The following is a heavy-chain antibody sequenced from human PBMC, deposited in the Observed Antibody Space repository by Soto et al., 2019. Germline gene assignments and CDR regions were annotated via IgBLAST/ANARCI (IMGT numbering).Heavy chain of an antibody. J-gene: IGHJ4*02. V-gene: IGHV3-48*03. D-gene: IGHD6-13*01. Sequence: EVHLVESGGGLVQPGGSLRLSCVASEFTFSSYEMNWVRQAPGKGLEWVSYISSSGTTIYYTDSVKGRFTISRDNAKKSVYLQLSSLRAEDTAVYYCVRFGGAAAGPGDHWGQGTLVTVSS. CDR2: ISSSGTTI. CDR3: VRFGGAAAGPGDH. CDR1: EFTFSSYE.